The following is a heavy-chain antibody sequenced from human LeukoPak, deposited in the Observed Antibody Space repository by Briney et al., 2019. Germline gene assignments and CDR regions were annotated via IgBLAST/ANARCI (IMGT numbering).Heavy chain of an antibody. CDR1: GGSISSSSYY. D-gene: IGHD5-12*01. J-gene: IGHJ4*02. CDR3: ARAREAPTRSRYSGYVDY. V-gene: IGHV4-39*07. Sequence: PSETLSLTCTVSGGSISSSSYYWGWIRQPPGKGLEWIGSIYYSGSTYYNPSLKSRVTISVDTSKNQFSLKLSSVTAADTAVYYCARAREAPTRSRYSGYVDYWGQGTLVTVSS. CDR2: IYYSGST.